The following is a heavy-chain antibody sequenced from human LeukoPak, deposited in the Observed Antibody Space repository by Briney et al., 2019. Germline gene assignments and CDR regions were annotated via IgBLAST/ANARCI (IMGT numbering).Heavy chain of an antibody. J-gene: IGHJ4*02. CDR2: INPGGRST. Sequence: GASVKVSCKASGYTFTSYDINWVRQAPGQGLEWMGIINPGGRSTSYAQKFQGRVTMTRDTSTSTVYMELSSLRSEDTAVYYCAREIGPIQLHLWGSAFDYWGQGTLVTVSS. CDR1: GYTFTSYD. CDR3: AREIGPIQLHLWGSAFDY. V-gene: IGHV1-46*01. D-gene: IGHD5-24*01.